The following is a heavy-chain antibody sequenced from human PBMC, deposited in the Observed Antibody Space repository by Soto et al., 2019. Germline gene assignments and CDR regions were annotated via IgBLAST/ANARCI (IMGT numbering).Heavy chain of an antibody. D-gene: IGHD5-12*01. V-gene: IGHV3-21*01. Sequence: EVQLVESGGGLVKPGGSLRLSCAASGFTFSSYSMNWVRQAPGKGLEWVSSISSSSSYIYYADSVKGRFTISRDNAKNSLYLQMNSLRAEDTAVYYCAREGSSGYDHTYAYWGQGTLVTVSS. J-gene: IGHJ4*02. CDR1: GFTFSSYS. CDR2: ISSSSSYI. CDR3: AREGSSGYDHTYAY.